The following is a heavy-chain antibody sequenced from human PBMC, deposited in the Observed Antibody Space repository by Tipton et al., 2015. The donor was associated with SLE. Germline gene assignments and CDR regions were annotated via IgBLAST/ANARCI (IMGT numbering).Heavy chain of an antibody. CDR2: INPNSGGT. CDR3: TTVGPMIVVEDYFDY. J-gene: IGHJ4*02. D-gene: IGHD3-22*01. V-gene: IGHV1-2*06. CDR1: GYTFTGYY. Sequence: QLVQSGAEVKKPGASVKVSCKASGYTFTGYYMHWVRQAPGQGLEWMGRINPNSGGTNYAQKFQGRVTMTRDTSISTAYMELSRLRSDDTAVYYCTTVGPMIVVEDYFDYWGQGTLVTVSS.